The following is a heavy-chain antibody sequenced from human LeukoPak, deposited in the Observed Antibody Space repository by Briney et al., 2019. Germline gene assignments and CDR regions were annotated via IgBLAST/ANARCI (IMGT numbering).Heavy chain of an antibody. CDR1: GFTFAGYA. V-gene: IGHV3-23*01. CDR3: AINYYDSSGYFDY. D-gene: IGHD3-22*01. J-gene: IGHJ4*02. Sequence: GGSLRLSCAASGFTFAGYAINWVRQSPGKGLEWVSGISSSGGSTYYADSVKGRFTISGDNYKNTLYLQMNSLRAEDTAVYYCAINYYDSSGYFDYWGQGTLVTVSS. CDR2: ISSSGGST.